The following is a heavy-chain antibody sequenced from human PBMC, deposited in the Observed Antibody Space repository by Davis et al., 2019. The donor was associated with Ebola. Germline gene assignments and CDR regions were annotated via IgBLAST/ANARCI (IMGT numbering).Heavy chain of an antibody. J-gene: IGHJ5*02. V-gene: IGHV3-33*01. Sequence: GESLKISCAASGFTFSSYGMHWVRQAPGKGLEWVAVIWYDGSNKYYADSVKGRFTISRDNSKNTLYLQMNSLRAEDTAVYYCARDPLYDGDPGWWFDPWGQGTLVTVSS. CDR3: ARDPLYDGDPGWWFDP. CDR2: IWYDGSNK. CDR1: GFTFSSYG. D-gene: IGHD4-17*01.